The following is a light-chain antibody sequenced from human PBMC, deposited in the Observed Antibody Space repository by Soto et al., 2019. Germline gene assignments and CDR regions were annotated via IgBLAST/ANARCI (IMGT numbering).Light chain of an antibody. V-gene: IGKV3-15*01. CDR3: QQYNIWPQT. Sequence: VMTQSPATLSVSPGERATLSCRASQNLRSSLAWYQQKPGQAPRLLIYGASTRATGIPARFSGSGSGTEFTLTISSLHSEDFAVYFCQQYNIWPQTFGQGTKVDIK. CDR2: GAS. J-gene: IGKJ1*01. CDR1: QNLRSS.